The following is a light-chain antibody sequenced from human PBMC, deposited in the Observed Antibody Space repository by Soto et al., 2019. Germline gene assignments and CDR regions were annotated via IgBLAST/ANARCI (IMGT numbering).Light chain of an antibody. Sequence: IVLTQSPPTLSFSPGERGTQSCEASQSVITYVAWYKQKTRLAARLVMFDSSTRPNGIPDRFSGSGAARAFIPIISRMEPEDFAVYFCQQYGNSHQITFGQGTRLEIK. CDR1: QSVITY. J-gene: IGKJ5*01. V-gene: IGKV3D-20*01. CDR3: QQYGNSHQIT. CDR2: DSS.